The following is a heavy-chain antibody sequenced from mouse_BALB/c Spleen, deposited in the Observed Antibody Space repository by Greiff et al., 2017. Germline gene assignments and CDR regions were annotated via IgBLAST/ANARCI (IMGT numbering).Heavy chain of an antibody. CDR3: ARYDCGGSVDY. V-gene: IGHV5-17*02. D-gene: IGHD2-4*01. CDR2: ISSGSSTI. Sequence: EVMLVESGGGLVQPGGSRKLSCAASGSTFSSFGMHWVRQAPEKGLEWVAYISSGSSTIYYEDTVKGRFTIARDNPKNTLFLQMTSLRSEDTAMYYCARYDCGGSVDYWGQGTSVTVSA. CDR1: GSTFSSFG. J-gene: IGHJ4*01.